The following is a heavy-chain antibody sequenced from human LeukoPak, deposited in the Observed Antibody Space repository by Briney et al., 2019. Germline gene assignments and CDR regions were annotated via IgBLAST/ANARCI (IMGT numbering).Heavy chain of an antibody. CDR1: GGSFSGYY. J-gene: IGHJ4*02. CDR3: ARGRGGATHVRYDC. V-gene: IGHV4-34*01. CDR2: INHSGST. D-gene: IGHD1-26*01. Sequence: SETLSLTCAVYGGSFSGYYWSWIRQPPGKGLEWIGEINHSGSTNYNPSLKSRVTISVDTSKNQFSLKLSSVTAADTAVYYCARGRGGATHVRYDCWGQGTLVTVSS.